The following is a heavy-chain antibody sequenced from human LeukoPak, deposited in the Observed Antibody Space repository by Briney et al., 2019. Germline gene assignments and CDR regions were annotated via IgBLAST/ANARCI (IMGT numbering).Heavy chain of an antibody. V-gene: IGHV1-2*06. CDR3: ARDCSSTSSSVGFDP. D-gene: IGHD2-2*01. CDR2: INPNSGGT. J-gene: IGHJ5*02. CDR1: GYTFTGYY. Sequence: ASVKVSCKASGYTFTGYYMHWVRQAPGQGLEWIGRINPNSGGTNYAQKFQGRVTMTRDTSISTAYMELSRLRSDDTAVYYCARDCSSTSSSVGFDPWGQGTLVTVSS.